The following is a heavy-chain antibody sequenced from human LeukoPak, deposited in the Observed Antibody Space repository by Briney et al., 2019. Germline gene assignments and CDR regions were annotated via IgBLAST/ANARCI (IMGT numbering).Heavy chain of an antibody. J-gene: IGHJ3*02. CDR3: ASSRRYYYDSSGYYAFDI. Sequence: SQTLSLTCTVSGGSISSGDYYWSWIRQPPGKGLEWIGYIYYCGSTYYNPSLKSRVTISVDTSKIHFSLKLSSVTAADTALYYCASSRRYYYDSSGYYAFDIWGQGTMVTVSS. D-gene: IGHD3-22*01. CDR2: IYYCGST. V-gene: IGHV4-30-4*08. CDR1: GGSISSGDYY.